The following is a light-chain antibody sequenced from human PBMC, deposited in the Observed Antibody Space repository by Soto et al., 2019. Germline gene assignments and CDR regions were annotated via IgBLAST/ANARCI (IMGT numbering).Light chain of an antibody. J-gene: IGLJ1*01. CDR1: SSDIGFYNY. V-gene: IGLV2-14*03. Sequence: QSVLTQPASVSGSPGQSITISCTGTSSDIGFYNYVSWYQQYPGKAPNLLIYGVTNRPSVVSYRFSGSKSGSTASLTISGLRDEDEADYYCSSYSTSFFYVFGTGTKLTVL. CDR2: GVT. CDR3: SSYSTSFFYV.